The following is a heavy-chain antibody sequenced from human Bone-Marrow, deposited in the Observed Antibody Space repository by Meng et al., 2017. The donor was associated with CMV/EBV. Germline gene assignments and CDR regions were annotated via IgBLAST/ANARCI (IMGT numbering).Heavy chain of an antibody. CDR1: GFTFSSYW. D-gene: IGHD2-2*01. CDR3: ASWGSTSSAYGMDV. J-gene: IGHJ6*02. Sequence: GESLKISCAASGFTFSSYWMHWVRQAPGKGLVWVSRINSDGSSTSYADSVKGRFTISRDNAKNTLYLQMNSLRAEDTAVYYCASWGSTSSAYGMDVWGQGTMVTVSS. CDR2: INSDGSST. V-gene: IGHV3-74*01.